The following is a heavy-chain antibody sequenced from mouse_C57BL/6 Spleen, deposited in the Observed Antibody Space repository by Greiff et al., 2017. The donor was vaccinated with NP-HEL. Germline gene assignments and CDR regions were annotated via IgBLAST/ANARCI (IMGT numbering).Heavy chain of an antibody. D-gene: IGHD1-1*01. CDR1: GFSLTSYG. CDR2: IWSGGST. J-gene: IGHJ4*01. Sequence: VQLQQSGPGLVQPSQSLSITCTVSGFSLTSYGVHWVRQSPGKGLEWLGVIWSGGSTDYNAAFISRLSISKDNSKSQVFFKMNSLQADDTAIYYCARKRNYGSDYYAMDYWGQGTSVTVSS. V-gene: IGHV2-2*01. CDR3: ARKRNYGSDYYAMDY.